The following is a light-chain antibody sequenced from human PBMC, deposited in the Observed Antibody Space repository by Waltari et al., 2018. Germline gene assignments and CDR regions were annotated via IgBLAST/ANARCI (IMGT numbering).Light chain of an antibody. CDR1: SSDIGDNY. Sequence: QSVLTQPPSASGTPGQRVTISCSGSSSDIGDNYVYWYKQLPGTAPKLLIYGNTRRTSGGPDRFSGSKSGTSASLAISDLRSEDEADYYCAAWDDNLLYVFGTGTKVTVL. J-gene: IGLJ1*01. V-gene: IGLV1-47*01. CDR3: AAWDDNLLYV. CDR2: GNT.